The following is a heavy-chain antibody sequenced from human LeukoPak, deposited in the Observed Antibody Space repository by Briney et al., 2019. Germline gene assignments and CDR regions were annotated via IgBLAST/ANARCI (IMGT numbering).Heavy chain of an antibody. CDR2: ISSSSSYI. J-gene: IGHJ4*02. V-gene: IGHV3-21*01. D-gene: IGHD3-16*02. CDR1: GFTLSSYS. CDR3: ARVTRDYVWGSYRYRFSSLDY. Sequence: GRSLRLSCAASGFTLSSYSMNWVRQAPGKGLEWVSSISSSSSYIYYADSVKGRFTISRDNAKNSLYLQMNSLRAEDTAVYYCARVTRDYVWGSYRYRFSSLDYWGQGTLVTVSS.